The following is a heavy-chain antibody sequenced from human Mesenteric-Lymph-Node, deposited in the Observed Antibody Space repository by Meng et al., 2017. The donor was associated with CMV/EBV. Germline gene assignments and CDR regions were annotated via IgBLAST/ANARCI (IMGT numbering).Heavy chain of an antibody. Sequence: ASGFTVSSNYISWVRQAPGKGLEWVGWISAYNGNTNYAQKLQGRVTMTTDTSTSTAYMELRSLRSDDTAVYYCARPYFGSSGWYFGYWGQGTLVTVSS. J-gene: IGHJ4*02. CDR2: ISAYNGNT. CDR3: ARPYFGSSGWYFGY. V-gene: IGHV1-18*04. CDR1: GFTVSSNY. D-gene: IGHD6-19*01.